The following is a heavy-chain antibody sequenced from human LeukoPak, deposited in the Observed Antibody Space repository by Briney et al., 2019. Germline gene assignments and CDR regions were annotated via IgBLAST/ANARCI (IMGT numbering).Heavy chain of an antibody. CDR2: IYYSGST. V-gene: IGHV4-59*12. J-gene: IGHJ4*02. D-gene: IGHD1-26*01. CDR1: GGSISSYY. CDR3: ARENSGSYREFDY. Sequence: SETLSLTCTVSGGSISSYYWSWIRQPPGKGLEWIGYIYYSGSTSYNPSLRSRVTISVDTSKNQFSLKLSSVTAADTAVYYCARENSGSYREFDYWGQGTLVTVSS.